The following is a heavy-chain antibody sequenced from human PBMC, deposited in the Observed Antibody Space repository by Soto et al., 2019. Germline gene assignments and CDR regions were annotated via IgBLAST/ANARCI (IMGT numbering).Heavy chain of an antibody. CDR2: IKEDGGEK. V-gene: IGHV3-7*03. D-gene: IGHD1-1*01. CDR1: GFTFSIYW. CDR3: AKAPDNNNLDGEYFDL. J-gene: IGHJ2*01. Sequence: EVQLVESGGGLVQPGGSLRLSCAASGFTFSIYWMNWVRQAPGKGLEWVANIKEDGGEKYYVDFVKGRFTISRDNAKNSQYLKVNSLRAKDTAVYYCAKAPDNNNLDGEYFDLWGRGTLVTVCS.